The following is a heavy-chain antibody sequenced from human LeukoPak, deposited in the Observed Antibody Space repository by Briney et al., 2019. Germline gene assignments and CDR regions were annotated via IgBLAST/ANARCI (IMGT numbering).Heavy chain of an antibody. J-gene: IGHJ4*02. Sequence: GGSLRFSCAASGFTFSDYYMSWIRQAPGKGLEWVSYISSSSSYTNYADSVKGRFTISRDNAKNSLYLQMNSLRAEDTAVYYCARDWGYCSSTSCYEDYYFDYWGQGTLVTVSS. CDR1: GFTFSDYY. CDR2: ISSSSSYT. D-gene: IGHD2-2*01. CDR3: ARDWGYCSSTSCYEDYYFDY. V-gene: IGHV3-11*05.